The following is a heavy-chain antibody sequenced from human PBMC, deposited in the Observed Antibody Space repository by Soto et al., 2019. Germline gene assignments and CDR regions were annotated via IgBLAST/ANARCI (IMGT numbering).Heavy chain of an antibody. J-gene: IGHJ4*02. CDR1: GGSISSYY. Sequence: SETLSLTCTVSGGSISSYYWSWIRQPAGKGLEWIGRIYTSGSTNYNPSLKSRVTMSVDTSKNQFSLKLSSVTAADTAVYYCARLGMATIKGGFDYWGQGTLVTVSS. CDR3: ARLGMATIKGGFDY. CDR2: IYTSGST. V-gene: IGHV4-4*07. D-gene: IGHD5-12*01.